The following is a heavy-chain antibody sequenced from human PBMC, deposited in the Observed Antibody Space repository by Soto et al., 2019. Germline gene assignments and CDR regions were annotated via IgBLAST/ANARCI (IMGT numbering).Heavy chain of an antibody. Sequence: PGGSLRLSCAASGLSFSNYGMHWVRQAPGKGLEWVAVISYDGSNKYYADSVKGRFTISRDNSKNTLYLQMNSLRAEDTAVYYCAKVASSCGGSCYSDYWGQGTLVTVSS. CDR2: ISYDGSNK. V-gene: IGHV3-30*18. CDR3: AKVASSCGGSCYSDY. CDR1: GLSFSNYG. D-gene: IGHD2-15*01. J-gene: IGHJ4*02.